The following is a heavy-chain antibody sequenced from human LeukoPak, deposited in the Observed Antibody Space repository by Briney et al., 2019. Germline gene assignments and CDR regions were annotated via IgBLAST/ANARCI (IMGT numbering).Heavy chain of an antibody. CDR1: GFTFSSYS. Sequence: HSGGSLRLSCAASGFTFSSYSMHWVRQAPGKGLEWVAVISYDGSNKYYAGSVKGRFTISRDNSKNTLYLQMNSLRAEDTAVYYCAKQGPMDALDIWGQGTMVTVSS. J-gene: IGHJ3*02. V-gene: IGHV3-30*18. CDR2: ISYDGSNK. CDR3: AKQGPMDALDI.